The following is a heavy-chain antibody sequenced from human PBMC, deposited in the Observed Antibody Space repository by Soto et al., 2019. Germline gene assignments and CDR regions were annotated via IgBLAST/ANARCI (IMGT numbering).Heavy chain of an antibody. CDR2: ISYDGGLQ. CDR1: GFTFTSYG. J-gene: IGHJ4*02. V-gene: IGHV3-30*03. CDR3: VSDRGYGHASVPYS. D-gene: IGHD5-18*01. Sequence: QAHLVESGGGVVQPGRSLRLSCAASGFTFTSYGMHWVRQAPGTRLEWVAVISYDGGLQHYADSVKGRFTISRDNSKNMVLLQMNRRRAEDTAVYYCVSDRGYGHASVPYSWGQGTLVSVSS.